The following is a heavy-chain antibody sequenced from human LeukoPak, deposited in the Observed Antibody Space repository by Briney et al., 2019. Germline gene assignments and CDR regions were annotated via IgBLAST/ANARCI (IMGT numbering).Heavy chain of an antibody. CDR3: ARYNGDLTGDFDY. CDR1: GYTFTNYY. CDR2: INPAGGST. D-gene: IGHD4-17*01. V-gene: IGHV1-46*01. J-gene: IGHJ4*02. Sequence: ASVKLSCKASGYTFTNYYIHWVRHAPGQGLEWMGIINPAGGSTCYAQKFQGRVTMTRDTSTSTVYMELSSLRSEDTAVYYCARYNGDLTGDFDYWGQGTLVTVSS.